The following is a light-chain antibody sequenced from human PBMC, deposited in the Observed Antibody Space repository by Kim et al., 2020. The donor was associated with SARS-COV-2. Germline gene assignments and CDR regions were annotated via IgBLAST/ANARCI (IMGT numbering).Light chain of an antibody. J-gene: IGKJ4*01. CDR1: QGVSRTY. CDR2: GTS. Sequence: SPGEGATLSCRARQGVSRTYLAWYQQKSGQAPRLLIYGTSTRATGTPDRFSGSGSGTDFTLTISRLEPEDFAVYYCQQYGTSPRTFGGGTKVDIK. V-gene: IGKV3-20*01. CDR3: QQYGTSPRT.